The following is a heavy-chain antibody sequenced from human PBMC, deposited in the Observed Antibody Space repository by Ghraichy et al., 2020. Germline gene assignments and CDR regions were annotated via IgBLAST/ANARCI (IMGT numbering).Heavy chain of an antibody. Sequence: GESLNISCAASGFTFDDYAMHWVRQAPGKGLEWVSLISWDGGSTYYADSVKGRFTISRDNSKNSLYLQMNSLRAEDTALYYCAKDGAYRYSSSPAMGPYYYYMDVWGKGTTVTVSS. CDR3: AKDGAYRYSSSPAMGPYYYYMDV. D-gene: IGHD6-6*01. J-gene: IGHJ6*03. CDR1: GFTFDDYA. CDR2: ISWDGGST. V-gene: IGHV3-43D*03.